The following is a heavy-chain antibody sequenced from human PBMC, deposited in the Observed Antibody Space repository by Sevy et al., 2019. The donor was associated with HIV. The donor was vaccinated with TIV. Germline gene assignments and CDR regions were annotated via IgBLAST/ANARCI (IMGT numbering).Heavy chain of an antibody. D-gene: IGHD1-26*01. J-gene: IGHJ4*02. V-gene: IGHV4-38-2*01. CDR1: GYSISSGYY. CDR2: IYHSGST. Sequence: SETLSLTCAVSGYSISSGYYWGWIRQPPGKGLEWIGSIYHSGSTYYNPSLKSRVTISVDTSKNQFSLKLSSVTAADTAVYYCARHALETSATFDYWGQGTLVTVSS. CDR3: ARHALETSATFDY.